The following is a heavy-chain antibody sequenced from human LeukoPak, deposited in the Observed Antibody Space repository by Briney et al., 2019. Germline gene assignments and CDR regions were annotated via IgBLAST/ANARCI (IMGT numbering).Heavy chain of an antibody. CDR1: GFTFSSYA. Sequence: GGSLRLSCAASGFTFSSYAMHWVRQAPGKGLEWVSGISWNSGNIGYADSVRGRFTISRDNAKNSLYLQMNSLRAEDMALYYCAKAEDYQLLSSAFDIWGQGTMVTVSS. CDR3: AKAEDYQLLSSAFDI. D-gene: IGHD2-2*01. CDR2: ISWNSGNI. J-gene: IGHJ3*02. V-gene: IGHV3-9*03.